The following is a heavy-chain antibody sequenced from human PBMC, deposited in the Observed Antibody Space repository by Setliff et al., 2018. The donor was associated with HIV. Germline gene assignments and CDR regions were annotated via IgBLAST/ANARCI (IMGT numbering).Heavy chain of an antibody. J-gene: IGHJ4*02. D-gene: IGHD5-18*01. CDR2: IDYSGSA. V-gene: IGHV4-31*11. CDR3: AREGKTALVTKYFDY. Sequence: LTCAVSGVSITSATYYWSWIRHSPGKGLEWIGYIDYSGSAFYNPSLKSRLTISRDTSKNQFSLRMKSVTAADTAVYYCAREGKTALVTKYFDYWGQGTLVTVSS. CDR1: GVSITSATYY.